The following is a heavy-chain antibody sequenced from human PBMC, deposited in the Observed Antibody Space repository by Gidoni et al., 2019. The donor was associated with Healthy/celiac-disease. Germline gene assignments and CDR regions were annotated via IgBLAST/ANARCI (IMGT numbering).Heavy chain of an antibody. V-gene: IGHV4-39*01. CDR3: ARRNIAAAGTDIENFDY. CDR1: GGSISSSSYY. J-gene: IGHJ4*02. D-gene: IGHD6-13*01. Sequence: QLQLQESGQGLVKPSETLSLTCTVSGGSISSSSYYWGWIRQPPGKGLEWIGSIYYSGSTYYNPSLKSRVTISVDTSKNQFSLKLSSVTAADTAVYYCARRNIAAAGTDIENFDYWGQGTLVTVSS. CDR2: IYYSGST.